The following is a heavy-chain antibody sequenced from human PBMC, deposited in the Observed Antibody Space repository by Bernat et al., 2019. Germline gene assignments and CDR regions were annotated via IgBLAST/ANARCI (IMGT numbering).Heavy chain of an antibody. J-gene: IGHJ4*02. CDR1: GFTFSSYA. V-gene: IGHV3-23*04. D-gene: IGHD2-2*01. Sequence: VQLVESGGGLVQPGGSLRLSCAASGFTFSSYAMSWVRQAPGKGLEWVSAISGSGGSTYYADSVKGRFTISRDNSKNTLYLQMNSLRAEDTAVYYCAKGALEVVTRRLYYFDFWGQGTLVTVSS. CDR2: ISGSGGST. CDR3: AKGALEVVTRRLYYFDF.